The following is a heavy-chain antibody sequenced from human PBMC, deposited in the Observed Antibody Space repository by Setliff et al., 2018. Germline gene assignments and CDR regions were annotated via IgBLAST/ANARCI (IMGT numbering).Heavy chain of an antibody. CDR2: IYPADSDT. Sequence: GASLKISCKGSGYTFTNYWIAWVRQMPGKGLEYMGIIYPADSDTTYSPSFQGQVTISADKSINTAYLQWSSLKASDTAIYYCARVGPLTDDAFDIWGQGTMVTVS. CDR1: GYTFTNYW. J-gene: IGHJ3*02. V-gene: IGHV5-51*01. D-gene: IGHD1-26*01. CDR3: ARVGPLTDDAFDI.